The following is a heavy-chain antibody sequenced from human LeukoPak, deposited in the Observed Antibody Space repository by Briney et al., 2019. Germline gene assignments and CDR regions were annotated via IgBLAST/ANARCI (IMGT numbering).Heavy chain of an antibody. V-gene: IGHV1-24*01. CDR2: FDPEDGEI. J-gene: IGHJ6*02. CDR1: GYTLTELS. Sequence: ASVKVSCKVSGYTLTELSMHWVRQAPGKGLEWMGGFDPEDGEIIYAQKFQGRVTMTEDTSTDTAYMELSSLRSEDTAVYYCARDGIAAPGTGYFYYFGLDVWGQGTTVTVSS. D-gene: IGHD6-13*01. CDR3: ARDGIAAPGTGYFYYFGLDV.